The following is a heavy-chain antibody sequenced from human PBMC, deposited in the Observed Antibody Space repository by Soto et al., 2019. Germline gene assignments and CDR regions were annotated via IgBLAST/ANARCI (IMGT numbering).Heavy chain of an antibody. J-gene: IGHJ3*02. D-gene: IGHD4-4*01. CDR2: INHSGST. Sequence: SETLSLTCAVYGGSFSGYYWSWIRQPPGKGLEWIGEINHSGSTNYNPSLKSRVTISVDTSKNQFSLKLSSVTAADTAVYYCARRIQSHAFDIWGQGTMVTVS. V-gene: IGHV4-34*01. CDR1: GGSFSGYY. CDR3: ARRIQSHAFDI.